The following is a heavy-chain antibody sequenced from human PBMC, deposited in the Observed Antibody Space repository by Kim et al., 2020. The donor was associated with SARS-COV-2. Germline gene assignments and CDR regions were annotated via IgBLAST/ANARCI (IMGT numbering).Heavy chain of an antibody. D-gene: IGHD1-26*01. Sequence: GGSLRLSCAASGFILSSYWMSWVRQAPGKGLEWVANIKQDGSEKYYVDSLKGRFTISRDNAKNTLYLQMNSLRAEDTAVYYCARDPPVQVGADYCGQAT. J-gene: IGHJ4*02. V-gene: IGHV3-7*03. CDR1: GFILSSYW. CDR3: ARDPPVQVGADY. CDR2: IKQDGSEK.